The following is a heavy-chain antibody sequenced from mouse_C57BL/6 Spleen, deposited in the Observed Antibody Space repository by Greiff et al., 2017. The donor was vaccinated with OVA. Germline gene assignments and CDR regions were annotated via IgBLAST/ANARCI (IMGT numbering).Heavy chain of an antibody. J-gene: IGHJ4*01. D-gene: IGHD3-2*02. CDR2: ISSGGSYT. Sequence: EVKLVESGGDLVKPGGSLKLSCAASGFTFGSYGMSWVRQTPDKRLEWVATISSGGSYTYYPDSVKGRFTISRDNAKNTLYLQMSSLKSEDTAMYYCARQTAQATWGAMDYWGQGTSVTVSS. CDR1: GFTFGSYG. V-gene: IGHV5-6*02. CDR3: ARQTAQATWGAMDY.